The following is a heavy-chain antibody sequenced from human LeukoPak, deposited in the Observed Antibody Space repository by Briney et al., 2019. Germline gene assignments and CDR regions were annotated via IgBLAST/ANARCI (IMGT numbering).Heavy chain of an antibody. CDR2: IYYSGSP. CDR1: GGSISTYY. CDR3: ARRLANSSGHRDAFDI. D-gene: IGHD6-19*01. J-gene: IGHJ3*02. V-gene: IGHV4-59*08. Sequence: SETLSLTCTVSGGSISTYYRNWIRQPPGKGLECIGYIYYSGSPSYNPSLRSRVTISVDTSKNQFSLKLSSVTAADTAVYYCARRLANSSGHRDAFDIWGQGTMVTVSS.